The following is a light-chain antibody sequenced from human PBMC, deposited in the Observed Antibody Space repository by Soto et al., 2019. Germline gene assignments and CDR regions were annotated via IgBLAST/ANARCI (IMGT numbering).Light chain of an antibody. J-gene: IGKJ1*01. CDR2: KAS. CDR3: QQYGCHWT. CDR1: QSIGSW. V-gene: IGKV1-5*03. Sequence: DIQVTQSPTTLSASVGDRVTITCRASQSIGSWLAWYQQKPGKAPNLLIYKASDLESGVPSRLSGSGSGTEFTLTISSLQPDDFATYYCQQYGCHWTFGQGTKVEIK.